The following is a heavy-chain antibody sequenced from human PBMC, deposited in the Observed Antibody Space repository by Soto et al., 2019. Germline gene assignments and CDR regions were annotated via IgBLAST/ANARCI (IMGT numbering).Heavy chain of an antibody. CDR1: GYTFTSYG. Sequence: ASVQVSCKASGYTFTSYGISWVRQAPGQGLEWMGWISAYNGNTNYAQKLQGRVTMTTDTSTSTAYMELRSLRSDDTAVYYCARDRAITFSYSSGWNYYFDYWGQGTLVTVSS. CDR3: ARDRAITFSYSSGWNYYFDY. J-gene: IGHJ4*02. V-gene: IGHV1-18*01. D-gene: IGHD6-19*01. CDR2: ISAYNGNT.